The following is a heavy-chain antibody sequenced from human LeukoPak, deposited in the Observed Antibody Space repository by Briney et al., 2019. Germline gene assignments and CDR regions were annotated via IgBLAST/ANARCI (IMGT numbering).Heavy chain of an antibody. CDR3: AKDYYYDSSGPLDFDY. Sequence: PGGSLRLSCAASGFTFSSCAMSWVRQAQGKGLEWVSGISASGGTTYYVDSVKGRFTISRDNSKNTLYLQMNSLRAEDTAVYYCAKDYYYDSSGPLDFDYWGQGTLVTVSS. CDR1: GFTFSSCA. D-gene: IGHD3-22*01. J-gene: IGHJ4*02. V-gene: IGHV3-23*01. CDR2: ISASGGTT.